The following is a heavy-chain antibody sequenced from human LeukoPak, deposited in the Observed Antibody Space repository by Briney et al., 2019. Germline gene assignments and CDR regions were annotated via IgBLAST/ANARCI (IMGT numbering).Heavy chain of an antibody. Sequence: KSGGSPRLSCAASGFNFGGHYMSWVRQAPGKGPEWISYISANGDDIAYADSVKGRFTISRDNAKNSLRLQMNSLRVEDTAVYHCVRHAGRAGGQWGQGTLIAVSS. D-gene: IGHD3-10*01. CDR2: ISANGDDI. J-gene: IGHJ4*02. V-gene: IGHV3-11*01. CDR3: VRHAGRAGGQ. CDR1: GFNFGGHY.